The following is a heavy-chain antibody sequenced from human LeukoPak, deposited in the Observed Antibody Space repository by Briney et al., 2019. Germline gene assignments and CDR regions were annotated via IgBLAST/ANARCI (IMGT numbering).Heavy chain of an antibody. CDR2: ISGSGGST. D-gene: IGHD6-6*01. CDR3: ARDRGTTSSAGYYFDY. V-gene: IGHV3-23*01. Sequence: GGSLRLSCAASGFTFSSYAMSWVRQAPGKGLEWVSAISGSGGSTYYADSVKGRFTISRDNSKNTLYLQMNSLRAEDTAVYYCARDRGTTSSAGYYFDYWGQGTLVTVSS. CDR1: GFTFSSYA. J-gene: IGHJ4*02.